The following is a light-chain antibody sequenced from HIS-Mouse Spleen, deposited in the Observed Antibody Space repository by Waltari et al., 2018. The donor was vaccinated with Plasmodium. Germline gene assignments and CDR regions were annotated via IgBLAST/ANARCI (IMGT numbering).Light chain of an antibody. Sequence: SYELTQPPSVSVSPGQTARITCSGDALPKQYAYWYQQKPGQAPVLVIYKDSERPAGIPERVAVSSSGTTVTLTISGVQAEDEADYYCQSADSSGTPNWVFGGGTKLTVL. CDR2: KDS. V-gene: IGLV3-25*03. CDR1: ALPKQY. CDR3: QSADSSGTPNWV. J-gene: IGLJ3*02.